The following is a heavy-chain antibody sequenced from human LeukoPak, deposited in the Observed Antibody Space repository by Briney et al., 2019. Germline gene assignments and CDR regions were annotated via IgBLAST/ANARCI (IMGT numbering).Heavy chain of an antibody. J-gene: IGHJ3*02. D-gene: IGHD2-15*01. CDR3: ARHPCLNCSGGAFDI. CDR2: INYSGSA. CDR1: GGAFNNYY. V-gene: IGHV4-34*10. Sequence: SETLSLTCAVYGGAFNNYYWSWIRQPSGRGLEWIGEINYSGSAYYNPSLESRLIMSVDTSKSQISLKLTSVTAADTAVYYCARHPCLNCSGGAFDIWGQGTMVTVSS.